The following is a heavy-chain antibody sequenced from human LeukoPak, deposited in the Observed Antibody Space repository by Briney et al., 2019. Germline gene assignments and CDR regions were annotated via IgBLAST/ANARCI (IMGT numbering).Heavy chain of an antibody. J-gene: IGHJ5*02. CDR2: ISAYNGNT. V-gene: IGHV1-18*01. D-gene: IGHD1-26*01. CDR1: GYTFTSYG. CDR3: ARWGIVGATGGCNWFDP. Sequence: ASVKVSCKASGYTFTSYGISWVRQAPGQGLEWMGWISAYNGNTNYAQKLQGRVTMTTDTSTSTAYMELRSLRSDDTAVYYCARWGIVGATGGCNWFDPWGQGTLVTVSS.